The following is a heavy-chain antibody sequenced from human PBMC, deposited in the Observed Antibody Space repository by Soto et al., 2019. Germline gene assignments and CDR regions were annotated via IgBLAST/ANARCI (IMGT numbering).Heavy chain of an antibody. CDR3: ARDFDYGDPYYFDY. CDR1: GFTFSSYS. V-gene: IGHV3-48*02. Sequence: GGSLRLSCAASGFTFSSYSMNWVRQAPGKGLEWVSYISSSSSTIYYADSVKGRFTISRDNVKNSLYLQMNSLRDEDTAVYYCARDFDYGDPYYFDYWGQGTLVTVSS. CDR2: ISSSSSTI. J-gene: IGHJ4*02. D-gene: IGHD4-17*01.